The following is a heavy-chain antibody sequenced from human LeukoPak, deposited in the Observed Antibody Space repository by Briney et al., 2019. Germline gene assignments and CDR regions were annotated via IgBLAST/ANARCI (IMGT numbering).Heavy chain of an antibody. CDR2: MYHSGST. V-gene: IGHV4-38-2*02. J-gene: IGHJ4*02. D-gene: IGHD7-27*01. CDR3: ARGFRGDNFDY. Sequence: PSETLSLTCTVSGYSISSAYYWGWIRQPPGKGLEWIGTMYHSGSTNYNPSLKSRVTISVDTSKNQFSLKLSSVTAADTAVYFCARGFRGDNFDYWGQGTLVTVSS. CDR1: GYSISSAYY.